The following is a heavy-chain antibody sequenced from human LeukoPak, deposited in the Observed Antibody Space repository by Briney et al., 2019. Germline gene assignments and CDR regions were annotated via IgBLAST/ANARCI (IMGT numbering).Heavy chain of an antibody. D-gene: IGHD4-23*01. V-gene: IGHV1-3*01. Sequence: ASVTVSCKASGYTFTSYAIHLVRQAPGQRLEWMGWINAVNGNTKYSQKFQGRVTITRDTSASTAYLELSSLRSEDTAVYYCARSLGGGNLVAWFDPWGPGTLVTVSS. CDR2: INAVNGNT. CDR3: ARSLGGGNLVAWFDP. CDR1: GYTFTSYA. J-gene: IGHJ5*02.